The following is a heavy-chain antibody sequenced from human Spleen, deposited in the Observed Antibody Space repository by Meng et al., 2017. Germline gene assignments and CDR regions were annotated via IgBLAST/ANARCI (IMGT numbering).Heavy chain of an antibody. CDR1: GFSFSTYS. V-gene: IGHV3-30*03. CDR3: ARDYAVGASGWDDYYYYGMDV. Sequence: GGSLRLSCAPSGFSFSTYSMNWVRQAPGKGLEWVAVISYDGSNKYYADSVKGRFTISRDNSKNTLYLQMNSLRTEDTAVYYCARDYAVGASGWDDYYYYGMDVWGQGTTVTVSS. CDR2: ISYDGSNK. D-gene: IGHD1-26*01. J-gene: IGHJ6*02.